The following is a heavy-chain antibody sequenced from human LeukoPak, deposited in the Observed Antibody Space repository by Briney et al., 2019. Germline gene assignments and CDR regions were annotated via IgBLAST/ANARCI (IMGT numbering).Heavy chain of an antibody. CDR3: ARQSLRSSTWNWFDP. J-gene: IGHJ5*02. V-gene: IGHV5-51*01. D-gene: IGHD6-13*01. CDR2: IYPGDSDT. Sequence: GESLKISCQGSGYSFTSYWIGWVRQMPGKGLEWMGIIYPGDSDTRYSPSFQGQVAISVDNSTSTAYLQWSSLKASDTAMYYCARQSLRSSTWNWFDPWGQGTLVTVSS. CDR1: GYSFTSYW.